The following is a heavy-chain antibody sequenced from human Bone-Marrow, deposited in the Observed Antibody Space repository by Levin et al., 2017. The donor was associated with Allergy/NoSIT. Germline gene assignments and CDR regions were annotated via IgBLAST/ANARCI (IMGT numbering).Heavy chain of an antibody. CDR2: ISAYNGNT. CDR1: GYTFTSYG. Sequence: ASVKVSCKASGYTFTSYGISWVRQAPGQGLEWMGWISAYNGNTNYAQKLQGRVTMTTDTSTSTAYMELRSLRSDDTAVYYCARDFLMVRGVIRRGLGYWGQGTRSPSPQ. CDR3: ARDFLMVRGVIRRGLGY. V-gene: IGHV1-18*01. D-gene: IGHD3-10*01. J-gene: IGHJ4*02.